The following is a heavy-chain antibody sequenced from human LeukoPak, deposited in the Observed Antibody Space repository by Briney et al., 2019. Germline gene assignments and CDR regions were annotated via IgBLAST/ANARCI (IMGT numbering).Heavy chain of an antibody. J-gene: IGHJ4*02. Sequence: HPGRSLRLSCAASGFTFSSYCMHWVRQAPGKGLEWVAVISYDGSNKYYADSVKSRFTISRDNSKNTLYLQMNSLRAEDTAVYYCAKLGDYGVYWGQGTLVTVSS. CDR2: ISYDGSNK. D-gene: IGHD4-17*01. CDR1: GFTFSSYC. CDR3: AKLGDYGVY. V-gene: IGHV3-30*18.